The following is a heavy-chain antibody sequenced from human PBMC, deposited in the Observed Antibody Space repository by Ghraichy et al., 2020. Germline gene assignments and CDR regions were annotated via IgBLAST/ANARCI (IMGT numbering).Heavy chain of an antibody. CDR1: GFIFSTYW. CDR3: ARDPLAAAAWVRGFDH. Sequence: GESLNISCAASGFIFSTYWMSWVRQAPGKGLEWVANIKQDGNVQYYVDSVKGRFTISRDNAKNSLYLQMNSLRAEDTAVYYCARDPLAAAAWVRGFDHWGQGTLVTVSS. D-gene: IGHD6-13*01. J-gene: IGHJ5*02. V-gene: IGHV3-7*01. CDR2: IKQDGNVQ.